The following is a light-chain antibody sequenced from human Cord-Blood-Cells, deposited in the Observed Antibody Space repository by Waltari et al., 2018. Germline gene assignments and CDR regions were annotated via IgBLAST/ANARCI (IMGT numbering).Light chain of an antibody. Sequence: EIVMTPSPATPSVSPGERATLSCRASQSVSSNLAWYQQKTGQAPRLLIYGAATRATGIPARFSGSGSGTEFTLTISSLQSEDFAGYYCQQYNNWPPYTFGQGTKLEIK. J-gene: IGKJ2*01. CDR3: QQYNNWPPYT. CDR1: QSVSSN. V-gene: IGKV3-15*01. CDR2: GAA.